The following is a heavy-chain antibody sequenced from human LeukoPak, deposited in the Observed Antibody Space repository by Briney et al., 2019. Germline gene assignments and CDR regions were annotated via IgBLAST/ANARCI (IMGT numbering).Heavy chain of an antibody. CDR2: IYYSGST. CDR3: ATMPPYSSGWYYFDY. Sequence: SETLSLTCTVSGGSISSYYWSWVRQPPGEGLEWIGYIYYSGSTNYNPSLKSRVTISVDTSKNQFSLKLSSVTAADTAVYYCATMPPYSSGWYYFDYWGQGTLVTVSS. J-gene: IGHJ4*02. V-gene: IGHV4-59*01. CDR1: GGSISSYY. D-gene: IGHD6-19*01.